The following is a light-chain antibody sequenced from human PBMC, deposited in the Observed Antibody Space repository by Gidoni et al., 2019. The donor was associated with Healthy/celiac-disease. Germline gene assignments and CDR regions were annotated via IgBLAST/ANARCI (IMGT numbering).Light chain of an antibody. J-gene: IGKJ2*01. V-gene: IGKV3-15*01. Sequence: EIVMTQSLATLSVSPGERATLSCRTSQSVSSNFAWYQQKPGQAPRLLIYGASTRATGIPARFSGSGSGTEFTLTISSLQSEDFAVYYCQQYNNLYTFGQGTKLEIK. CDR1: QSVSSN. CDR3: QQYNNLYT. CDR2: GAS.